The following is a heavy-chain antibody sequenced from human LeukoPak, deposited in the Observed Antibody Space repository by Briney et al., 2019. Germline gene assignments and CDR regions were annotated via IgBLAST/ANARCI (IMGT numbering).Heavy chain of an antibody. CDR2: ISHGGST. CDR3: ARGSEEYDYVWGSYRYSPWFDP. CDR1: GGSFSGYY. D-gene: IGHD3-16*02. V-gene: IGHV4-34*01. Sequence: SETLSLTCAVYGGSFSGYYWSWIRQSPGKGLEWIGEISHGGSTNYNPSLKSRVTISVDTSKNQFSLKLSSVTAADTAVYYCARGSEEYDYVWGSYRYSPWFDPWGQGTLVTVSS. J-gene: IGHJ5*02.